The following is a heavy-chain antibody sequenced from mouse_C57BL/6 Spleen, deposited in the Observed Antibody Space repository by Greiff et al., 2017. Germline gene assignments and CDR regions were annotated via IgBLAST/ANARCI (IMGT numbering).Heavy chain of an antibody. CDR3: ARLGITGGFDY. D-gene: IGHD4-1*01. CDR1: GYSFTSYY. V-gene: IGHV1-66*01. J-gene: IGHJ2*01. Sequence: QVQLQQSGPELVKPGASVKISCKASGYSFTSYYLHWVKQRPGQGLEWIGWIYPGSGNTKYNEKFKGKATLTADTSSSTAYMQLSSLTSEDSAVYYCARLGITGGFDYWGQGTTLTVSS. CDR2: IYPGSGNT.